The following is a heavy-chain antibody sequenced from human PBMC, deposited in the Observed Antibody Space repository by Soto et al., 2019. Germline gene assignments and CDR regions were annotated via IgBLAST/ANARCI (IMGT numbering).Heavy chain of an antibody. CDR1: GGSISSSSYY. CDR3: ARKVLYFDWSDYCYGMDV. D-gene: IGHD3-9*01. CDR2: IYYSGST. Sequence: SETLSLTCTVSGGSISSSSYYWGWIRQPPGKGLEWIGSIYYSGSTYYNPSLKSRVTISVDTSKNQFSLKLSSVTAADTAVYYRARKVLYFDWSDYCYGMDVWGQGTTVTVS. V-gene: IGHV4-39*01. J-gene: IGHJ6*02.